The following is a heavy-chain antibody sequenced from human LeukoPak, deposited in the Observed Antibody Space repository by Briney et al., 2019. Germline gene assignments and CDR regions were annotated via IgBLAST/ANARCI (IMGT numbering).Heavy chain of an antibody. Sequence: GGSLRLSCAASGFTFSSYGMSWVRQAPGKGLEWVSAISGSGGSTYYADSVKGRFTISRDNSKNTLYLQMNGLRAEDTAVYYCAKEVRSSSGWYSDYWGQGTLVTVSS. CDR3: AKEVRSSSGWYSDY. V-gene: IGHV3-23*01. CDR2: ISGSGGST. D-gene: IGHD6-19*01. J-gene: IGHJ4*02. CDR1: GFTFSSYG.